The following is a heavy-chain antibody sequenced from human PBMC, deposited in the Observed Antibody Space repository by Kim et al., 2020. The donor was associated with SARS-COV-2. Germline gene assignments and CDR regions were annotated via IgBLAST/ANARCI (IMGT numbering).Heavy chain of an antibody. J-gene: IGHJ4*02. Sequence: EFAVSVKSRIIVNPDTSKNQFSLQLNSVTPEDTAIYYCARSARGAFDYWGQGTLVTVSS. V-gene: IGHV6-1*01. CDR3: ARSARGAFDY. D-gene: IGHD3-16*01.